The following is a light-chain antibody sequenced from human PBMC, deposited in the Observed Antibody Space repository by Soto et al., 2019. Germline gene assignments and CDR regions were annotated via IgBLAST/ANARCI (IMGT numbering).Light chain of an antibody. CDR1: QSVSSN. J-gene: IGKJ2*01. CDR2: GTS. CDR3: QHFKNWPPKYT. Sequence: EIVMTQSPATLSVSPGERATLSCRASQSVSSNLAWYQQKPGQAPRLLIYGTSTRATGIAARFSGSGSGTEVNLTISSLQSEDFAVYYCQHFKNWPPKYTFGQGTRLEIK. V-gene: IGKV3-15*01.